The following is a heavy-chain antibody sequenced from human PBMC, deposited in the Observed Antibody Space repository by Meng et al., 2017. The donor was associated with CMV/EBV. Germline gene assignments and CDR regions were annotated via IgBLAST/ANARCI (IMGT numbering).Heavy chain of an antibody. CDR2: ISAYNGNT. CDR1: GYTFTSYG. J-gene: IGHJ6*02. Sequence: ASVKVYCKASGYTFTSYGISWVRQAPGQGLEWMGWISAYNGNTNYAQKLQGRVTMTTDTSTSTAYMELRSLRSDDTAVYYCAREYCSSTSCYFYYGMDVWGQGTTVTVSS. CDR3: AREYCSSTSCYFYYGMDV. D-gene: IGHD2-2*01. V-gene: IGHV1-18*01.